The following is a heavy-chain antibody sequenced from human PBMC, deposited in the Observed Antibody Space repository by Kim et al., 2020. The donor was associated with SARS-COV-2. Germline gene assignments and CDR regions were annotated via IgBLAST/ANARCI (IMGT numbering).Heavy chain of an antibody. Sequence: SVKVSCKASGGTFSSYAISWVRQAPGQGLEWMGGIIPIFGTANYAQKFQGRVTITADESTSTAYMELSSLRSEDTAVYYCARETFSVVRGEKVNWFDPWGQGTLVTVSS. J-gene: IGHJ5*02. CDR1: GGTFSSYA. CDR3: ARETFSVVRGEKVNWFDP. D-gene: IGHD3-10*01. V-gene: IGHV1-69*13. CDR2: IIPIFGTA.